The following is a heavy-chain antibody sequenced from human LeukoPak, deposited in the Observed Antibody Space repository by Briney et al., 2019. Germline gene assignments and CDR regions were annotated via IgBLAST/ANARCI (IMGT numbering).Heavy chain of an antibody. Sequence: ASVKVSCKASGHTFTSYYTHWVRQAPGQGLEWMGIINPSGGSTSYAQKFQGRVTITADESTSTAYMELSSLRSEDTAVYYCARKKAPIAVAGTGFDAFDIWGQGTMVTVSS. CDR3: ARKKAPIAVAGTGFDAFDI. V-gene: IGHV1-46*01. J-gene: IGHJ3*02. CDR2: INPSGGST. CDR1: GHTFTSYY. D-gene: IGHD6-19*01.